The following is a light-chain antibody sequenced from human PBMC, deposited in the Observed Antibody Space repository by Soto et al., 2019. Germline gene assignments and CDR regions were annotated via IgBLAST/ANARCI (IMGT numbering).Light chain of an antibody. CDR2: EGI. V-gene: IGLV2-23*01. CDR1: SSNIGGYNV. CDR3: CSYVGATTYV. Sequence: QSVLTQPASVSGSPGQSITISCSGTSSNIGGYNVVSWYQQHPGKAPKVIVYEGIKRPSRVSDRFSGSTSGSTASLTISGLQAEDEAEYYCCSYVGATTYVFGSGTKVTVL. J-gene: IGLJ1*01.